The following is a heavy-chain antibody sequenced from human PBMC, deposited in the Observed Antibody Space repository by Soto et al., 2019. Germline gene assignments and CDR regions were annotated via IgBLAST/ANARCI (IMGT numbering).Heavy chain of an antibody. J-gene: IGHJ3*02. CDR3: ARGRATGFGCSAWGAFDI. V-gene: IGHV4-34*01. CDR2: INHSGST. Sequence: QVQLQQWGAGLLKPTETLSLTCAVYGGSFSGYYWSWIRQPPGKGLEWIGEINHSGSTNYNPSLKSRVTISVDTSKNQLSLKLSSVTAADTAVYYCARGRATGFGCSAWGAFDIWGQGTMVTVSS. CDR1: GGSFSGYY. D-gene: IGHD2-15*01.